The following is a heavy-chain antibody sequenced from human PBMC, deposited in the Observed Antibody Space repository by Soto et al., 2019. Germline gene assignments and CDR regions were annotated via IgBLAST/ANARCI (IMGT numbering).Heavy chain of an antibody. D-gene: IGHD6-13*01. J-gene: IGHJ6*02. CDR2: INTHNGNT. Sequence: ASVKVSCKASGYTFTTYGISWLRQAPGEGLEWLGWINTHNGNTNYAQNLQGRVFMTADTSTNTAYMELRSLRSDDTAMYYCARTAAAAKYYYGMDVWGQGTTVTLSS. CDR1: GYTFTTYG. CDR3: ARTAAAAKYYYGMDV. V-gene: IGHV1-18*01.